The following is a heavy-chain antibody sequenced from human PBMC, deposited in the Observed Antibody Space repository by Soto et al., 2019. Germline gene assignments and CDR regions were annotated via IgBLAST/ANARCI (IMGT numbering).Heavy chain of an antibody. CDR3: ATGLMHNYNCNDVGYYFGY. D-gene: IGHD1-1*01. CDR2: FDPEDGET. J-gene: IGHJ4*02. V-gene: IGHV1-24*01. CDR1: GYTLTELS. Sequence: QVQLVQSGAEVKKPGASVKVSCKVSGYTLTELSMHWVRQAPGKGLEWMGGFDPEDGETIYAQKFQGRVTMTEDTYTDTAYMELISLRSEDTAVYYCATGLMHNYNCNDVGYYFGYWGQGTLVTVSS.